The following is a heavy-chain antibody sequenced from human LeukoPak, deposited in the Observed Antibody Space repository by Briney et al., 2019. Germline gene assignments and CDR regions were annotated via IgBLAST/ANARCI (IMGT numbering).Heavy chain of an antibody. Sequence: KSGGSLRLSCAASGFTVSSNYMTWVRQAPGKGLEWVSSITSTGRYIFYADSLKGRFTISRDNAKKSLYLQMNSLRAEDTAVYYCARLRNVGGNPHPFNVWGQGTTVTVSS. CDR3: ARLRNVGGNPHPFNV. J-gene: IGHJ3*01. V-gene: IGHV3-21*01. D-gene: IGHD4-23*01. CDR1: GFTVSSNY. CDR2: ITSTGRYI.